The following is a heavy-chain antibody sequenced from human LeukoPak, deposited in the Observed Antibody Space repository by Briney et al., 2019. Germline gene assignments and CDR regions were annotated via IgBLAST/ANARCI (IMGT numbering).Heavy chain of an antibody. J-gene: IGHJ4*02. CDR3: ARDFDYGDY. CDR2: ITGDSKYI. V-gene: IGHV3-21*01. CDR1: GFTFSSYS. Sequence: GGSLRLSCAASGFTFSSYSMNWVRQAPGKGLEWVSSITGDSKYIYYADSVRGRFTISRDNAKNSLYLQMNSLRAEDTAVYYGARDFDYGDYWGQGTLVTVSS.